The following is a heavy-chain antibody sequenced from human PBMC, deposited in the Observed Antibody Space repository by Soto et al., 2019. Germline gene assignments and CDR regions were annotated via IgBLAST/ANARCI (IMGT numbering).Heavy chain of an antibody. Sequence: PSETLSLTCTVSGGSMSTYYWSWIRQPPGKGLEWIGYIYYSGSTKYNPSLKSRVTISVDTSKNQFSLKLYSVTAADTAVYYCARDGDFGDLFDYWGQGVLVTVSS. CDR1: GGSMSTYY. CDR3: ARDGDFGDLFDY. J-gene: IGHJ4*02. V-gene: IGHV4-59*01. D-gene: IGHD4-17*01. CDR2: IYYSGST.